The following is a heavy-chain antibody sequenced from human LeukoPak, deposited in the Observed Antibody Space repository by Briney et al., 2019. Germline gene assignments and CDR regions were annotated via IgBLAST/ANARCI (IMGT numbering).Heavy chain of an antibody. CDR3: ARDRASGLRLGELSY. D-gene: IGHD3-16*02. CDR2: IHPNSGGT. J-gene: IGHJ4*02. Sequence: ASVKVSCKASGYTFTGYYMHWMRQAPGQGLEWVGWIHPNSGGTNYAQKFQGRVTMTRDTSINTAYMELSRLRSDDTAMYYCARDRASGLRLGELSYWGQGTLVTVSS. CDR1: GYTFTGYY. V-gene: IGHV1-2*02.